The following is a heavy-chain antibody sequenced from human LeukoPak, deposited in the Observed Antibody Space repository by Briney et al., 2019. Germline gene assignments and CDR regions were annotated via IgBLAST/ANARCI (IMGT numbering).Heavy chain of an antibody. J-gene: IGHJ4*02. CDR3: ARAEAIVGATGV. CDR2: ISWNSGSI. V-gene: IGHV3-9*01. D-gene: IGHD1-26*01. Sequence: PGGSLRLSCAASGFAFDDYAMHWVRQAPGKGLEWVSGISWNSGSIGYADSVKGRFTISRDNAKNSLYLQMNSLRAEDTAVYYCARAEAIVGATGVWGQGTLVTVSS. CDR1: GFAFDDYA.